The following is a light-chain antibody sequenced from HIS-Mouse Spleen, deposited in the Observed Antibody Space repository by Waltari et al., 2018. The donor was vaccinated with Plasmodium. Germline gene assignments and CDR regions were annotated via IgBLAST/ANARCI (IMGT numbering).Light chain of an antibody. CDR1: QSVLYSSNNKNY. V-gene: IGKV4-1*01. Sequence: DIVMTQSPDSLAVSLGERATIHCKSSQSVLYSSNNKNYLAWSQQNPGQPPTLRIYWASTRESGVPDRFSGSGSGTDVTLTISSLQAEDVAVYYCQQYYSTPLTFGGGTKVEIK. J-gene: IGKJ4*01. CDR3: QQYYSTPLT. CDR2: WAS.